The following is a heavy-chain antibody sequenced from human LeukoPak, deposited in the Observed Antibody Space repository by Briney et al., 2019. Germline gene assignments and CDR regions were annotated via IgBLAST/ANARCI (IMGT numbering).Heavy chain of an antibody. CDR3: ARHSSYDDFDY. J-gene: IGHJ4*02. V-gene: IGHV3-30*04. Sequence: PGGSLRLSCAASGFTFSSYAMHWVRQAPGKGLEWVAVISYDGSNKYYADSVKGRFTISRDNSKNTLYLQMNSLRAEDTAVYYCARHSSYDDFDYWGQGTLVTVSS. D-gene: IGHD5-12*01. CDR1: GFTFSSYA. CDR2: ISYDGSNK.